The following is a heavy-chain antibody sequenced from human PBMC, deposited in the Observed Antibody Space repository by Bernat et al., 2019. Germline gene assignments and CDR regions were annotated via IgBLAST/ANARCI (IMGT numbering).Heavy chain of an antibody. V-gene: IGHV3-30*18. CDR3: AKEYGDYGWFDY. J-gene: IGHJ4*02. CDR1: GFTFSSYG. CDR2: ISYDGSSK. D-gene: IGHD4-17*01. Sequence: QVQLVESGGGVVQPGRSLRLSCAASGFTFSSYGMHWVRQAPGKGLEWVAVISYDGSSKYYADSVKGRFTISRDNSKNTLYLQMNSLRAEDTAVYYCAKEYGDYGWFDYWGQGTLVTVSS.